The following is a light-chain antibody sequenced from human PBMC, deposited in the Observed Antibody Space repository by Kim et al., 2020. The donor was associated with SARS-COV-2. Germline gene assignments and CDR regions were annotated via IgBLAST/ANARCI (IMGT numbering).Light chain of an antibody. Sequence: EIVMTQSPATLSVSPGERATLSCRASQSVSSNLAWYQQKPGQAPRLLIYGASTRATGIPARFSGSGSGTEFTLTISSLQSEDFAVYYCQQYNNWPSRYTFGQGTKLEI. J-gene: IGKJ2*01. CDR1: QSVSSN. CDR2: GAS. V-gene: IGKV3-15*01. CDR3: QQYNNWPSRYT.